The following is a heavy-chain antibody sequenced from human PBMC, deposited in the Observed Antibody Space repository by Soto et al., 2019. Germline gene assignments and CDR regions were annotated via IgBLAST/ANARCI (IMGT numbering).Heavy chain of an antibody. J-gene: IGHJ6*02. CDR2: IYYSGST. D-gene: IGHD3-3*01. Sequence: SETLSLTCTVSAGSISSYYWSWIRQPPGKGLEWIGYIYYSGSTNYNPSLKSRVTISVDTSKNQFSLKLSSVTAADTAVYYCARDNPYYDFWSGPIGNGMDVWGQGTSVTVYS. CDR3: ARDNPYYDFWSGPIGNGMDV. V-gene: IGHV4-59*01. CDR1: AGSISSYY.